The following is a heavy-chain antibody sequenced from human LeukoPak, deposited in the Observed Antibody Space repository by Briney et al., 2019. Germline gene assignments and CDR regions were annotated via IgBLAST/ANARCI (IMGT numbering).Heavy chain of an antibody. J-gene: IGHJ4*02. CDR2: ISSSGSTI. V-gene: IGHV3-48*03. D-gene: IGHD2-15*01. CDR3: ARGNYCSGGSCYQTASFDY. Sequence: GGSLRLSCAASGFTFSSYEMNWVRQAPGEGLEGVSYISSSGSTIYYAGSVKGRFTISRDNAKNSLYLQMNSLRADDTAVYYCARGNYCSGGSCYQTASFDYWGQGTLVTVSS. CDR1: GFTFSSYE.